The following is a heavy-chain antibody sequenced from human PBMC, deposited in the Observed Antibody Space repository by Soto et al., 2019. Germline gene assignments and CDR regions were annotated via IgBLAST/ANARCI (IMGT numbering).Heavy chain of an antibody. Sequence: SETLSLTCAVSGYSISGGYYGGWIRQPPGKGLEWIGSIYHTGNTYYSPSLESRVTISVDTSKSHFSLRLTSFTAADTAVYYCASARIVSAGTVIDYWDQGTLVTVSS. J-gene: IGHJ4*02. CDR3: ASARIVSAGTVIDY. D-gene: IGHD6-13*01. CDR1: GYSISGGYY. V-gene: IGHV4-38-2*01. CDR2: IYHTGNT.